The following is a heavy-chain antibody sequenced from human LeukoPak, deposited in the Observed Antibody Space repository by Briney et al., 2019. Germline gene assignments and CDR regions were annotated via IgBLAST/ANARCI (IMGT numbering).Heavy chain of an antibody. CDR1: GFTVSSNY. J-gene: IGHJ5*02. CDR3: AKDLIRTYLRSGGSPRFDP. CDR2: IYSGGST. V-gene: IGHV3-53*01. Sequence: QPGGSLRLSCAASGFTVSSNYMSWVRQAPGKGLEWVSVIYSGGSTYYADSVKGRFTISRDNSKNTLYLQMNSLRAEDTAVYYCAKDLIRTYLRSGGSPRFDPWGQGTLVTVSS. D-gene: IGHD2-15*01.